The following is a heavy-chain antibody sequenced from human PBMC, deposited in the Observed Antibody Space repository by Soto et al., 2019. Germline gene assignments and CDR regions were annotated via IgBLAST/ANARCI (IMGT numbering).Heavy chain of an antibody. CDR1: GGSISSYY. V-gene: IGHV4-59*08. J-gene: IGHJ4*02. CDR2: IYYSGST. CDR3: AGLGYVDHQYYFDY. D-gene: IGHD3-16*01. Sequence: SETLSLTCTVSGGSISSYYWSWIRQPPGKGLEWIGYIYYSGSTNYNPSLKSRVTISVDTSKNQFSLKLSSVTAADTAVYYCAGLGYVDHQYYFDYWSQGTLVTVSA.